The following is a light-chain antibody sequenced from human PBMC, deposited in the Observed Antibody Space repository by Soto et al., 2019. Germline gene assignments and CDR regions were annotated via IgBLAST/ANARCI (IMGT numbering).Light chain of an antibody. CDR1: QSVSSN. J-gene: IGKJ5*01. CDR2: GAS. V-gene: IGKV3-15*01. CDR3: QQYNTWLIT. Sequence: EIVMTQSPATLSVSPGERATLSCRASQSVSSNLAWYQQKPGQTPRLLIYGASTRATGIPARFSGSGSGTEFTLTISRLQSEAFAVYYCQQYNTWLITFGQGTRLEIK.